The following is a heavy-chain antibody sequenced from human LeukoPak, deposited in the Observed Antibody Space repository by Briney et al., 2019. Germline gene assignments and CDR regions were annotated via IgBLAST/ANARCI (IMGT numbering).Heavy chain of an antibody. CDR1: GFTFSSYE. D-gene: IGHD6-19*01. CDR2: ISGSGGST. J-gene: IGHJ4*02. Sequence: GGSLRLSCAASGFTFSSYEMSWVRQAPGKGLEWVSAISGSGGSTYYADSVKGRFTISRDNSKNTLYLQMNSLRAEDTAVYYCAKVKQQWLVEYYFDYWGQGTLVTVSS. V-gene: IGHV3-23*01. CDR3: AKVKQQWLVEYYFDY.